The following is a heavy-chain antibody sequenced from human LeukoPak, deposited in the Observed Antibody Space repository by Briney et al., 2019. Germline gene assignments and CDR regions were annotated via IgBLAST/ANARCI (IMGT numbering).Heavy chain of an antibody. CDR3: ARVHGSGNFYYFDY. D-gene: IGHD3-10*01. CDR2: IYSGGST. CDR1: GFTFSAYA. V-gene: IGHV3-53*01. Sequence: AGGSLRLSCEASGFTFSAYAMTWVRQAPGKGLEWASVIYSGGSTYYADSVKGRFTISRDNSKNTLYLQMNSLRAEDTAVYYCARVHGSGNFYYFDYWGQGTLVTVSS. J-gene: IGHJ4*02.